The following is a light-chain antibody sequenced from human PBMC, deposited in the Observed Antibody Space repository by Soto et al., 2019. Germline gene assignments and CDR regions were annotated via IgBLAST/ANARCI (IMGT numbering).Light chain of an antibody. CDR2: END. CDR3: GAWDDSLKVVV. CDR1: SSNIGKNY. V-gene: IGLV1-51*02. J-gene: IGLJ2*01. Sequence: QSVLTQPPSVSAAPGQKVTISCSGTSSNIGKNYVSWYQQLPSTAPKLLIYENDKRPSGIPDRFSGSRSGTSATLDITGLQTGDEADYHCGAWDDSLKVVVFGGGTKVTVL.